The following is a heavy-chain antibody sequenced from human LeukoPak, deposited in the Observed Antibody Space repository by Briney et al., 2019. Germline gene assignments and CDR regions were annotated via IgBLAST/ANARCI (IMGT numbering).Heavy chain of an antibody. CDR3: AKDKVPYYYYGMDV. V-gene: IGHV3-9*01. CDR1: GFTFNDHA. Sequence: GGSLRLSCAASGFTFNDHAMYWVRQAPGKGLEWVSGINWNSDNIGYADSVKGRFTISRDNSKNTLYLQMNSLRAEDTAVYYCAKDKVPYYYYGMDVWGQGTTVTVSS. CDR2: INWNSDNI. D-gene: IGHD1-1*01. J-gene: IGHJ6*02.